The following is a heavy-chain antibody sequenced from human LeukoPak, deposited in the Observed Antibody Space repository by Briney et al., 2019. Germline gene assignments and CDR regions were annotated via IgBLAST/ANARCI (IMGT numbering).Heavy chain of an antibody. CDR3: ARGENNYGYYYFDY. CDR1: GFTFSSDS. V-gene: IGHV3-21*01. CDR2: ISRSSNYI. J-gene: IGHJ4*02. D-gene: IGHD5-24*01. Sequence: GGSLRLSCAASGFTFSSDSINWVRQAPGKGLEWVSSISRSSNYIYYADSVKGRFTISRDNAKNSLYLQINSLRAEDTSVYYCARGENNYGYYYFDYWGQGTLVTVSS.